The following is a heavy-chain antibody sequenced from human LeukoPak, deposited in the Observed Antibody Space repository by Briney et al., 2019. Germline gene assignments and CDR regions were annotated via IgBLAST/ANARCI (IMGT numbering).Heavy chain of an antibody. J-gene: IGHJ4*02. D-gene: IGHD3-3*01. CDR3: ARELYDFWSGYPGDLSLCY. Sequence: GASVKVSCKASGYTFTSYGISWVRQAPGQGLEWMGWISAYNGNTNYAQKLQGRVTMTTDTSTSTAYMELRSLRSDDTAVYYCARELYDFWSGYPGDLSLCYWGQGTLVTVSS. V-gene: IGHV1-18*01. CDR1: GYTFTSYG. CDR2: ISAYNGNT.